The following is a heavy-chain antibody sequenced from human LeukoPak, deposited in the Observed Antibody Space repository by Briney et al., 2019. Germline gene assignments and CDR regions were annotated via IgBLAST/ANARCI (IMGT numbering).Heavy chain of an antibody. D-gene: IGHD1-26*01. J-gene: IGHJ4*02. CDR3: ARSMSGSREL. V-gene: IGHV3-74*01. CDR2: ID. Sequence: GGSLRLSCAGSGFTFSNYWVHWVRQAPGKGLVWVSRIDYADFVKGRFTISRDNAKNTLYLQMNSLSAEDTAMYYCARSMSGSRELWGQGTLVTVSP. CDR1: GFTFSNYW.